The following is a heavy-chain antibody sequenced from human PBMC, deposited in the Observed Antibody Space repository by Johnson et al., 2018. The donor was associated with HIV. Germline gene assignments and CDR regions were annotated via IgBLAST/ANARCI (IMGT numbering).Heavy chain of an antibody. V-gene: IGHV3-30*02. D-gene: IGHD2-21*01. J-gene: IGHJ3*02. CDR2: IRYDGSNK. Sequence: QVQLVESGGGVVQPGGSLRLSCVASGFTFSSYGMHWVRQAPGKGLEWVAFIRYDGSNKYYADSVKGRFTISRDNSKNSLYLQINSLRTEDTALYYCAKDKGVVSLRCDAFDIWGQGTMVTVSS. CDR3: AKDKGVVSLRCDAFDI. CDR1: GFTFSSYG.